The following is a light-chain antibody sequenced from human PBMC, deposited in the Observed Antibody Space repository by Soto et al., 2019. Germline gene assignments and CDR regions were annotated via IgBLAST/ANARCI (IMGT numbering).Light chain of an antibody. J-gene: IGLJ1*01. CDR3: LLSYSAEKV. CDR1: TGAATSGHY. CDR2: DTS. V-gene: IGLV7-46*01. Sequence: QAVVTQEPSLTVSPGGTVTLTCGSSTGAATSGHYTYWFQQKPGQAPRTLIYDTSNRHSWTPARFSGSLLGGRAALTLSGAQPEDEAEYSCLLSYSAEKVFGTGTKVTVL.